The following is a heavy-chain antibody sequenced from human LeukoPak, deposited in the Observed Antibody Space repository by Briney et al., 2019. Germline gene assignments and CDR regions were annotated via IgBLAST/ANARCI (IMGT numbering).Heavy chain of an antibody. Sequence: ASVKVSCKASGYTFTGYYMHWVRQAPGQGLGWMGWINPNSGGTDYAQKFQGRVTMTRDTSISTAYMELSRLRSDDTAVYYCARHKSGLSYDPWGQGTLVTVSS. V-gene: IGHV1-2*02. J-gene: IGHJ5*02. D-gene: IGHD3-16*02. CDR1: GYTFTGYY. CDR2: INPNSGGT. CDR3: ARHKSGLSYDP.